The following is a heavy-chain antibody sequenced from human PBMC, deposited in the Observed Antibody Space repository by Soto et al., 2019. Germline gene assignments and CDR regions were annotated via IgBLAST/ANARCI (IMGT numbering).Heavy chain of an antibody. D-gene: IGHD6-13*01. V-gene: IGHV4-34*01. CDR1: GGSFSGYY. CDR3: ARVGFVTGVQDYSSSRDYYYGMDV. CDR2: INHSGST. J-gene: IGHJ6*02. Sequence: SETLSLTCAVYGGSFSGYYWSWIRQPPGKGLEWIGEINHSGSTNYNPSLKSRVTISVDTSKNQFSLKLSSVTAADTAVYYCARVGFVTGVQDYSSSRDYYYGMDVWGQGTTVTVSS.